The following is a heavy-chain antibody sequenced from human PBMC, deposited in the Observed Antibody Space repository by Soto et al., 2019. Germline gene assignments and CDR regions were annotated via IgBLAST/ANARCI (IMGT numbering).Heavy chain of an antibody. CDR3: ARDNYDFSWFDP. D-gene: IGHD3-3*01. V-gene: IGHV1-69*01. CDR1: GGTFSTYG. CDR2: IIPIFGTP. J-gene: IGHJ5*02. Sequence: QVHLVQSGAEVKKPGSSVKVSCKASGGTFSTYGFAWLRQAPGQGLEWMGGIIPIFGTPKSAQKFQGRVTITADESTSTIYMALSSLRSDDTAMYYCARDNYDFSWFDPWAPGTLVTVSS.